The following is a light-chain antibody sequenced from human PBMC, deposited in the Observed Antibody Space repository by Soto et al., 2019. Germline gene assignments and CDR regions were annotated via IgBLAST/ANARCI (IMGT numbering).Light chain of an antibody. J-gene: IGKJ3*01. V-gene: IGKV3-20*01. Sequence: EIVLTQSPGTLSLCPGERATLSCRASQSVSSSYLAWYQQKPGQAPRLLIYGASSRATGIPDRFSGSGSGTDFSLTISRLGPEDFAGYYCQQLGSPPLCTFGPGTKVDVK. CDR3: QQLGSPPLCT. CDR1: QSVSSSY. CDR2: GAS.